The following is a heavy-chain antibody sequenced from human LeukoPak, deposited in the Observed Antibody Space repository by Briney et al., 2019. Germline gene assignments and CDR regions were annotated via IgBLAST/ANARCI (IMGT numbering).Heavy chain of an antibody. J-gene: IGHJ4*02. CDR3: ARADDILTGYHFDY. CDR1: GGSISSSSYY. Sequence: PSETLSLTCTVSGGSISSSSYYWGWIRQPPGKGLEWIGSIYYSGSTYYNPSLKSRVTISVDTSKNQFSLKLSSVTAADTAVYYCARADDILTGYHFDYWGQGTLVTVSS. D-gene: IGHD3-9*01. CDR2: IYYSGST. V-gene: IGHV4-39*07.